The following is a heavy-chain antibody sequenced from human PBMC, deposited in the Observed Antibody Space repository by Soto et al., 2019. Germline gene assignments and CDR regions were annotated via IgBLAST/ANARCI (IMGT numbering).Heavy chain of an antibody. CDR2: ISSSSRYI. Sequence: GGALRLSCATSGFTFSRYSMNWVRQAPGMGLEWVSSISSSSRYIYYTDSVRGRFTTSRDNAKNSLYLQINSLRAEDTAVYYCARDRLVDATSEPPYCYYGMDVWGQGTTVPVYS. CDR1: GFTFSRYS. V-gene: IGHV3-21*01. J-gene: IGHJ6*02. CDR3: ARDRLVDATSEPPYCYYGMDV. D-gene: IGHD2-15*01.